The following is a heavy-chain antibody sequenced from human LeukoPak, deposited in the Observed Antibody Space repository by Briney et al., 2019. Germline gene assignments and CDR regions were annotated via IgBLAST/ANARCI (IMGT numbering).Heavy chain of an antibody. CDR2: MNPNSGNK. D-gene: IGHD3-3*01. CDR3: ARGQVRILEWLEDY. V-gene: IGHV1-8*03. Sequence: ASVKVSCKASGYTFTNYDINWVRQATGQGLEWMGWMNPNSGNKGYAQNFQGRVTITGNTSISTVYMELSSLRYEDTAVYYCARGQVRILEWLEDYWGQVTLVTVSS. J-gene: IGHJ4*02. CDR1: GYTFTNYD.